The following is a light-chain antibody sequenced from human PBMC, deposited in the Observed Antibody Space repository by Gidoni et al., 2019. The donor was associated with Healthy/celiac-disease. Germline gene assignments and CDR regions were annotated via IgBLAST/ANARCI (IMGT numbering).Light chain of an antibody. CDR2: DAS. CDR3: QQYDNLPQT. CDR1: QYISNY. Sequence: IQFTQSPSSLSASVRDRVAITCQASQYISNYLNWYQQKPGKAPQLLIYDASNLETGVPSRFSGSGSGTDFTFTISSLQPEDIAIYYCQQYDNLPQTFXGXTKVEIK. V-gene: IGKV1-33*01. J-gene: IGKJ4*01.